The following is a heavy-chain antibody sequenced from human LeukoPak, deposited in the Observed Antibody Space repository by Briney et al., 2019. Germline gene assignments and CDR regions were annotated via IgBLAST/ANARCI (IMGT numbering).Heavy chain of an antibody. CDR1: RIIVSSNY. J-gene: IGHJ5*02. V-gene: IGHV3-66*01. D-gene: IGHD6-19*01. Sequence: PGGSLRLSCVASRIIVSSNYMTWVRQAPGKGLEWVSVIYSGGSTYYAGSVKGGFTISRDNSKNTLYLQMNNLRVEDTAVYYCARDRSWFDPWGQGTPVTVSS. CDR3: ARDRSWFDP. CDR2: IYSGGST.